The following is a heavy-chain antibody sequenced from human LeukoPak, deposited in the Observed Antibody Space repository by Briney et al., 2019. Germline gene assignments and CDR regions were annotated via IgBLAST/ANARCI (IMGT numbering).Heavy chain of an antibody. D-gene: IGHD2-2*01. CDR1: GFTFSIYA. CDR2: ISGSGGST. Sequence: GGSLRLSCAASGFTFSIYAMSWVRQAPGKGLEWVSAISGSGGSTYYADSVKGRFTISRDNSKNTLYLQMNSLRAEDTAVYYCAKGVGGYCSSTSCYDDAFDIWGQGTMVTVSS. J-gene: IGHJ3*02. CDR3: AKGVGGYCSSTSCYDDAFDI. V-gene: IGHV3-23*01.